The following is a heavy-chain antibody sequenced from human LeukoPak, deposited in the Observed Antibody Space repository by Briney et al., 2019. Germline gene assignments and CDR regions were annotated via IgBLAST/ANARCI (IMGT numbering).Heavy chain of an antibody. V-gene: IGHV1-2*02. CDR1: GYTFTASY. Sequence: GASVKVSCKASGYTFTASYIHWVRQAPGQGLEWMGWINPSSGATNSAQKFLGRVTMTRDTSLRTVYMELSRLTSDDTAVYYCARGGQIYDYVWGSYLEYWGQGTLVTVSS. D-gene: IGHD3-16*02. CDR2: INPSSGAT. CDR3: ARGGQIYDYVWGSYLEY. J-gene: IGHJ4*02.